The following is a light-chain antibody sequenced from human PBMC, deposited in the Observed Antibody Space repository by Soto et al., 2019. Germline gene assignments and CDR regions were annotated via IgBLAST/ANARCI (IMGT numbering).Light chain of an antibody. J-gene: IGKJ2*01. CDR1: QNINNW. V-gene: IGKV1-5*01. CDR2: DAS. Sequence: DIQMTQSPSTLSASVGDRDTITCRASQNINNWLAWFQQKPGEAPKLLIYDASTLESGVPSRFSGSGSGTGFTLTISSLQPDDYATYSCQHYNVYYMYTFGQGTKVDIK. CDR3: QHYNVYYMYT.